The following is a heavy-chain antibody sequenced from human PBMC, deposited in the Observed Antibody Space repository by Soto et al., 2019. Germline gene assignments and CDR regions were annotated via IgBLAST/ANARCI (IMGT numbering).Heavy chain of an antibody. Sequence: SETRSLTCSVYGWSFSVYQWNWIRQSPGQGLEWIGEINHSGTTKYNPSLESRINLSVDTSKKQFSLKMFSVTAADTAIYYCARGRRFDPWGQGTQVTVSS. CDR1: GWSFSVYQ. J-gene: IGHJ5*02. CDR2: INHSGTT. CDR3: ARGRRFDP. V-gene: IGHV4-34*01.